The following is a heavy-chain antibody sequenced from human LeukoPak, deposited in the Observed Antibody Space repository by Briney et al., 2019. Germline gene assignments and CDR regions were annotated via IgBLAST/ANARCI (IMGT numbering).Heavy chain of an antibody. CDR3: VKDLTYESSGSVFDY. CDR2: ISWDGTT. Sequence: GGSLRLSCAASGFTFDDCTMHWVRQAPGKTLEWVSLISWDGTTYYADSMKGRFTISRDNSKNSLYLQMDTLRSEDTAFYYCVKDLTYESSGSVFDYWGQGTLVTVSS. J-gene: IGHJ4*02. CDR1: GFTFDDCT. V-gene: IGHV3-43*01. D-gene: IGHD3-22*01.